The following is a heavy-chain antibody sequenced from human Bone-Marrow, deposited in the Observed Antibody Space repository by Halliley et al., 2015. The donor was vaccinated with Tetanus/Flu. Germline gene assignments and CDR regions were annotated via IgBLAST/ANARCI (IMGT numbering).Heavy chain of an antibody. V-gene: IGHV3-9*01. CDR2: ISWKSYNI. CDR1: GFTFEDYA. J-gene: IGHJ3*01. D-gene: IGHD4-17*01. CDR3: AKGRALHDYGVPKDAFDV. Sequence: SLRLSCTASGFTFEDYAMHWVRQVPGKGLEWVSGISWKSYNIGYADSVKGRFTISRDDAKSSLNLHMNSLRAEDTALYYCAKGRALHDYGVPKDAFDVWGLGTMVTVSS.